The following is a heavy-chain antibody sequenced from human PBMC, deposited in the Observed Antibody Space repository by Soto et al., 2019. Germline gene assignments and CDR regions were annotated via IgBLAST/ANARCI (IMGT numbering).Heavy chain of an antibody. CDR1: GFTFSSYG. Sequence: GGSLRLSCAASGFTFSSYGMHWVRQAPGKGLEWVAVIWYDGSNKYYADSVKGRFTISRDNSKNTLYLQMNGLRAEDTAVYYCARDGAIGTYYYDSSGYHDWGQGTLVTVSS. D-gene: IGHD3-22*01. J-gene: IGHJ1*01. V-gene: IGHV3-33*01. CDR3: ARDGAIGTYYYDSSGYHD. CDR2: IWYDGSNK.